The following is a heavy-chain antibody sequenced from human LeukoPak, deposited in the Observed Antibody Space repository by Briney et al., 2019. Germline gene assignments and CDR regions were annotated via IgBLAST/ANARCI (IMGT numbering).Heavy chain of an antibody. CDR1: GFTFSSYA. V-gene: IGHV3-23*01. D-gene: IGHD6-13*01. J-gene: IGHJ4*02. Sequence: GGSLRLSCAASGFTFSSYAMSWVRQAPGKGLEWVSAISGSGGSTYYADSVKGRFTISRDNSKNTLYLQMNSLRTEDTALYYCAKDVGSSWYFDYWGQGTLVTVSS. CDR2: ISGSGGST. CDR3: AKDVGSSWYFDY.